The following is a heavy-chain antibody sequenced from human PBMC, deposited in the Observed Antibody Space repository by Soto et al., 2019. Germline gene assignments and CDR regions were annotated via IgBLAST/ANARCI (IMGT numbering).Heavy chain of an antibody. J-gene: IGHJ6*02. D-gene: IGHD3-3*01. V-gene: IGHV3-7*05. Sequence: GGSLRLSCAASGFTFSSYWMSWVRQAPGKGLEWVANIKQDGSEKYYVDSVKGRFTISRDNAKNSLYLQMNSLRAEDTAVYYCARAHDFWSGYYYYYYGMDVWGQGTTVTVSS. CDR1: GFTFSSYW. CDR3: ARAHDFWSGYYYYYYGMDV. CDR2: IKQDGSEK.